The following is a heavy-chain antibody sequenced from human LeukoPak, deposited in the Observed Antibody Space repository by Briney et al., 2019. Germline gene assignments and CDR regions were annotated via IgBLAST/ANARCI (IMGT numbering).Heavy chain of an antibody. J-gene: IGHJ4*02. CDR3: ATWAGAVIVDKNGGVY. D-gene: IGHD3-22*01. V-gene: IGHV1-24*01. CDR2: FDPEAGET. CDR1: GYSLTELS. Sequence: ASVKVSCKVSGYSLTELSMHWVRQTPGKGLEWMGGFDPEAGETIYAQKFQGRVTMTEDTSTDTAYMELSSLRSEDTAVFYCATWAGAVIVDKNGGVYWGQGTLVTVSS.